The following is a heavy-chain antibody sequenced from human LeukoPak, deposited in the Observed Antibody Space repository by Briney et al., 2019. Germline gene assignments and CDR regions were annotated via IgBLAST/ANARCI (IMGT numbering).Heavy chain of an antibody. J-gene: IGHJ4*02. CDR3: ATWAGAVIVDKNGGVY. D-gene: IGHD3-22*01. V-gene: IGHV1-24*01. CDR2: FDPEAGET. CDR1: GYSLTELS. Sequence: ASVKVSCKVSGYSLTELSMHWVRQTPGKGLEWMGGFDPEAGETIYAQKFQGRVTMTEDTSTDTAYMELSSLRSEDTAVFYCATWAGAVIVDKNGGVYWGQGTLVTVSS.